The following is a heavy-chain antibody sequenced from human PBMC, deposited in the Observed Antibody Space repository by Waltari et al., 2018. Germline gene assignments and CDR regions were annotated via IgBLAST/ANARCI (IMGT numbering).Heavy chain of an antibody. D-gene: IGHD3-10*01. J-gene: IGHJ4*02. CDR3: ASPTYYYGSGTFSK. CDR2: INHSVST. CDR1: GGSFSGYS. Sequence: QVQLQQWGAGLLKPSETLYLTCAVYGGSFSGYSWSWIRQPPGKGLEWIGEINHSVSTNYNPSLKSRVTISVDTSKNQFSLKLSSVTAADTAVYYCASPTYYYGSGTFSKWGQGTLVTVSS. V-gene: IGHV4-34*01.